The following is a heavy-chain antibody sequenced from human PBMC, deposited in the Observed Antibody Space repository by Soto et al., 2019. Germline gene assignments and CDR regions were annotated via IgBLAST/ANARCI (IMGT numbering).Heavy chain of an antibody. Sequence: QPGGSLRLSCAVSGFTLSSSAMSWVRQAPGKGLEWVSSISVSGGSTYYAGSVKGRFTISRDNSKNTLYLQMNSLRAEDTAVYYCAKDFKAAGYFDYWGQGTLVTVSS. CDR3: AKDFKAAGYFDY. J-gene: IGHJ4*02. CDR2: ISVSGGST. V-gene: IGHV3-23*01. D-gene: IGHD6-13*01. CDR1: GFTLSSSA.